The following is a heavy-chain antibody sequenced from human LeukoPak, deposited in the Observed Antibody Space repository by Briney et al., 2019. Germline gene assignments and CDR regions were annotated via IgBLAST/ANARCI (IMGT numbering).Heavy chain of an antibody. CDR2: ISGSGGST. J-gene: IGHJ4*02. V-gene: IGHV3-23*01. D-gene: IGHD2-21*02. Sequence: GGSLRLSCAASGFTFSSYAMSWVRQAPGKGLEWVSAISGSGGSTYYADSVKGRFTISRDNSKNTLYLQMNSLGAEDTAVYYCAKDIEAPYCGGDCYQFDYWGQGTLVTVSS. CDR3: AKDIEAPYCGGDCYQFDY. CDR1: GFTFSSYA.